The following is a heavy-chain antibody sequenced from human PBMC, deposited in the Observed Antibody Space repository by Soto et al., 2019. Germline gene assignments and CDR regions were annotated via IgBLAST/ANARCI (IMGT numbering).Heavy chain of an antibody. D-gene: IGHD4-17*01. J-gene: IGHJ4*02. CDR1: GYTFTSYA. Sequence: ASVKVSCKASGYTFTSYARHWVRQAPGQRLEWMGWINAGNGNTKYSQKFQGRVTITRDTSASTAYMELSSLRSEDTAVYYCARDWGGTTVTTVARMSYFDYWGQGTLVTVSS. CDR2: INAGNGNT. CDR3: ARDWGGTTVTTVARMSYFDY. V-gene: IGHV1-3*01.